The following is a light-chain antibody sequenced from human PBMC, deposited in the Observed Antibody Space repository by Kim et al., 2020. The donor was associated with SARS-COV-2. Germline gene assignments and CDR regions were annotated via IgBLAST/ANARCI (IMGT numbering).Light chain of an antibody. CDR2: GAS. Sequence: EIVMTQSPATLSVSPGERATLSCGASQSVSSNLAWYQRKPGQAPRLLIYGASTRATNIPARFSGSGSGTEFTLTISSLQSEDFAVYYCQQYNNWPRTFGQGTKVDIK. J-gene: IGKJ1*01. V-gene: IGKV3-15*01. CDR3: QQYNNWPRT. CDR1: QSVSSN.